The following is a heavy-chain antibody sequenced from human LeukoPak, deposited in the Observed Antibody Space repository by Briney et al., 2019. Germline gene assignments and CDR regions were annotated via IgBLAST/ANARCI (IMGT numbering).Heavy chain of an antibody. J-gene: IGHJ4*02. CDR1: GFTFISYA. V-gene: IGHV3-23*01. Sequence: PGGSLRLSCAASGFTFISYAMSWVRQAPGKGLEWVSAISGSGGSTYYADSVKGRFTISRDNSKNTLYLQMNSLRAEDTAVYYCAKSDSSGYYFRCDYWGQGTLVTVSS. CDR2: ISGSGGST. CDR3: AKSDSSGYYFRCDY. D-gene: IGHD3-22*01.